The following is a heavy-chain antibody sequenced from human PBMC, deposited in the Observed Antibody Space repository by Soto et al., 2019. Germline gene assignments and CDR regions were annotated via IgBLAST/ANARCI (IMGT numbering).Heavy chain of an antibody. CDR3: ARGRYGDY. Sequence: QVHLVQSGAEVKKPGASVKVSCKGSGYGFTTYGITWVRQAPGQGLEWMAWISAHNGNTNYAQKRTGRVTVTRDTSTSTAYMELRSLRSDDTAVYYCARGRYGDYWGQGALVTVSS. CDR1: GYGFTTYG. D-gene: IGHD1-1*01. J-gene: IGHJ4*02. CDR2: ISAHNGNT. V-gene: IGHV1-18*01.